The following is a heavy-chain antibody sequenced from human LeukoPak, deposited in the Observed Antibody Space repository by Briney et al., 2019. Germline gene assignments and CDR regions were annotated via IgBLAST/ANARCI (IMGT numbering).Heavy chain of an antibody. CDR3: ARQGIRGQYLIHFDY. Sequence: KPSETLSLTCSVSGASITSYYWNWIRQPPGKRPEWIGYIYYSGTTYYNPSLKSRVTISIDTSQNQFSLKLSSVTAADTAVYYCARQGIRGQYLIHFDYWGQGSLVTVSS. V-gene: IGHV4-59*08. CDR1: GASITSYY. D-gene: IGHD2-2*01. J-gene: IGHJ4*02. CDR2: IYYSGTT.